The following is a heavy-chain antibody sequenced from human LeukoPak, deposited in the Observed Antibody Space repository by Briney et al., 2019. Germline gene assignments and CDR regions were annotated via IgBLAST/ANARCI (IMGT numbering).Heavy chain of an antibody. CDR1: GESFSGYY. CDR3: ARGRAYGTMVRGAFDY. J-gene: IGHJ4*02. CDR2: INHSGST. Sequence: SETLSLTWAVYGESFSGYYWSWIREPPWKGLEWIGEINHSGSTNYNPSLKSRVTISVDTSKNQFSLKLSSVTAADTAVYYCARGRAYGTMVRGAFDYWGQGTLVTVSS. D-gene: IGHD3-10*01. V-gene: IGHV4-34*01.